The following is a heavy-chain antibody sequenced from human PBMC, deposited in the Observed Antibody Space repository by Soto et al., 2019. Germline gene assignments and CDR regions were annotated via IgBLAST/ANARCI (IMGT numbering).Heavy chain of an antibody. Sequence: GGSLRLSCAASGFTLSSYFMNWVRQAPGKGLEWVSSISSSSSYIYCADSVKGRFTISRDNAKNSLYLQMNSLRAEDTAVYYCARDLTGSYYFDYWGQGTLVTVSS. CDR3: ARDLTGSYYFDY. CDR2: ISSSSSYI. J-gene: IGHJ4*02. V-gene: IGHV3-21*01. CDR1: GFTLSSYF. D-gene: IGHD1-1*01.